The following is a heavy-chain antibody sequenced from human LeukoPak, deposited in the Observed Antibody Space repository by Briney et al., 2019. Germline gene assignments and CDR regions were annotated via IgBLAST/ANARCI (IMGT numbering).Heavy chain of an antibody. CDR3: ARDGFITMVRGVMNWFDP. Sequence: GGSLRLSCAASGFTFSSYAMSWVRQAPGKGLEWVANIKQDGSEKYYVDSVKGRFTISRDNAKNSLYLQMNSLRAEDTAVYYCARDGFITMVRGVMNWFDPWGQGTLVTVSS. D-gene: IGHD3-10*01. V-gene: IGHV3-7*01. CDR2: IKQDGSEK. CDR1: GFTFSSYA. J-gene: IGHJ5*02.